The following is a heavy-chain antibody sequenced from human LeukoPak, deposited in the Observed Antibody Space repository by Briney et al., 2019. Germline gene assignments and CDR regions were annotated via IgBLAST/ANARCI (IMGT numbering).Heavy chain of an antibody. J-gene: IGHJ4*02. V-gene: IGHV4-31*11. Sequence: SQTLYDTSAIAGGSISSGVYCLKWIRHPPQNRLEWIGYIFYSGSAYYNPSLKSRVTISVDTSKNQFSLKLSSVTAADTAVYYCARGSTLIRGFDYWGQGTLVTVSS. CDR1: GGSISSGVYC. D-gene: IGHD3-10*01. CDR2: IFYSGSA. CDR3: ARGSTLIRGFDY.